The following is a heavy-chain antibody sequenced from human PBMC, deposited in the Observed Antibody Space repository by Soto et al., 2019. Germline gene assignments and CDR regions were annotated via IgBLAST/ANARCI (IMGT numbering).Heavy chain of an antibody. CDR2: ISAYNGNT. D-gene: IGHD2-15*01. CDR3: PRPSCSGGSCYHYRMDV. Sequence: ASVKVSCKASGYPFTSYGISCVRQATGQGLEWMGWISAYNGNTKYAQKLPVRVTMTTDTATSTAYMELRXLRSDDTAVYYCPRPSCSGGSCYHYRMDVWRQGTTVTASS. CDR1: GYPFTSYG. V-gene: IGHV1-18*04. J-gene: IGHJ6*02.